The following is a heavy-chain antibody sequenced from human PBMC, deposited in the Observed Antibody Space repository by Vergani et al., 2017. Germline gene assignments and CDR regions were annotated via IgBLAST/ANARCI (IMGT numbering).Heavy chain of an antibody. V-gene: IGHV3-7*01. J-gene: IGHJ4*02. Sequence: EVQLVESGGGLVQPGGSLRLSCAASGFTFSSYWMSWVRQAPGKGLEWVANIKQDGREKYYVDSVKGRFTISRDNAKNSLYLQMNSLRAEDTAVYYCARSHDFWSGYLFDYWGQGTLVTVSS. CDR1: GFTFSSYW. D-gene: IGHD3-3*01. CDR3: ARSHDFWSGYLFDY. CDR2: IKQDGREK.